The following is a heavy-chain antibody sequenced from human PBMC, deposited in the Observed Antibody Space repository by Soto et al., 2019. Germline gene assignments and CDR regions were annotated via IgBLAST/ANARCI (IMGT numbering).Heavy chain of an antibody. CDR1: GFTFSTYA. Sequence: PGGSLRLSCAASGFTFSTYAMHWVRQAPGKGLEWVAVISYDGNNKDYAVSVKGRFTVSRDNSRNTLYLQMNSLRAEDTAVYYCARVRGNSNWVANFDCWGQGTLVTVSS. J-gene: IGHJ4*02. CDR3: ARVRGNSNWVANFDC. CDR2: ISYDGNNK. D-gene: IGHD4-4*01. V-gene: IGHV3-30-3*01.